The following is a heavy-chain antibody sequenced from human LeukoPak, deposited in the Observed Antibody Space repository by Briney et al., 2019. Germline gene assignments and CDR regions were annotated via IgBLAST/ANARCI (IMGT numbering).Heavy chain of an antibody. Sequence: GESLQISCKGSGYTFNTHWIGWVRQMPGKGLEWMGIIYPGDSDTRYSPSFQGQVTISVDKSISTAYLQWSSLKASDTAIYYCARPPLYCSSTSCVDYWGQGTLVTVSS. CDR1: GYTFNTHW. V-gene: IGHV5-51*01. CDR3: ARPPLYCSSTSCVDY. D-gene: IGHD2-2*01. J-gene: IGHJ4*02. CDR2: IYPGDSDT.